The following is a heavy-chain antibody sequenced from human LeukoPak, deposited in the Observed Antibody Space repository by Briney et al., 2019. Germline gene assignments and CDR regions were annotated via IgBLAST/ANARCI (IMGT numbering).Heavy chain of an antibody. D-gene: IGHD6-19*01. CDR3: AREGSGWSFDY. CDR2: IYHSGST. V-gene: IGHV4-4*02. Sequence: PSGTLSLTCTVSGGSISSSNWWSWVRQPPGKGLEWIGEIYHSGSTNYSPSLKSPVTILVDKSKNQFSLTLSSVTAADTAVYYCAREGSGWSFDYWGQGTLVTVSS. CDR1: GGSISSSNW. J-gene: IGHJ4*02.